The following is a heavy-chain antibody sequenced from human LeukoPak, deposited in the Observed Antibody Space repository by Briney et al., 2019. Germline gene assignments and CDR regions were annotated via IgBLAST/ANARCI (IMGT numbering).Heavy chain of an antibody. V-gene: IGHV3-23*01. CDR3: ARDLSCFDY. D-gene: IGHD2-15*01. CDR1: GFTFSSYA. CDR2: ISGAGSAT. J-gene: IGHJ4*02. Sequence: GGSLRLSCAASGFTFSSYAMTWVRQAPGKGLEWVSTISGAGSATYYADSVKGRFIISRDNAKNSLYLQMNSLRAEDTAVYYCARDLSCFDYWGQGTLVTVSS.